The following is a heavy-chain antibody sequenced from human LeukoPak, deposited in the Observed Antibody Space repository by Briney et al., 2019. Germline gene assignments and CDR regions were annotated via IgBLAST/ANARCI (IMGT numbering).Heavy chain of an antibody. V-gene: IGHV1-2*02. CDR3: ARDATFGELPH. J-gene: IGHJ4*02. CDR2: INPASGGT. CDR1: GYTFSGYY. Sequence: ASVKVSCKASGYTFSGYYMYWVRQAPGQGLEWMGWINPASGGTNYAQKLQGRVTMTRDTSISTAYMELSRLRSDDTAVYYCARDATFGELPHWGQGTLVTVSS. D-gene: IGHD3-10*01.